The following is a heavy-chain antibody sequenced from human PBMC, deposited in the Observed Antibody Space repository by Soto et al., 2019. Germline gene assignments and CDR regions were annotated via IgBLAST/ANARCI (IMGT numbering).Heavy chain of an antibody. J-gene: IGHJ4*02. CDR1: GGSISSYY. V-gene: IGHV4-59*08. CDR2: IYYSGST. CDR3: ARGFLEWLLYFDY. Sequence: SETLSLTCTVSGGSISSYYWSWIRQPPGKGLEWIGYIYYSGSTNYNPSLKSRVTISVDTSKNQFSLMLSSVTAADTAVYYCARGFLEWLLYFDYWGEGTLVTVS. D-gene: IGHD3-3*01.